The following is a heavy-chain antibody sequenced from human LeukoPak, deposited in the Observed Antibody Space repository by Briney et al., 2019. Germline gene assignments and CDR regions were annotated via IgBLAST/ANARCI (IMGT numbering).Heavy chain of an antibody. Sequence: PSETLSLTCAVYGGSFSGYYWSWVRQPPGKGLEWIGEINHSGSTNYNPSLKSRVTISVDTSKNQFSLKLSSVTAADTAVYYCARLPRTLRYFDPGTRRPGYWFDLWGQGTLVTVSS. CDR1: GGSFSGYY. J-gene: IGHJ5*02. D-gene: IGHD3-9*01. CDR3: ARLPRTLRYFDPGTRRPGYWFDL. CDR2: INHSGST. V-gene: IGHV4-34*01.